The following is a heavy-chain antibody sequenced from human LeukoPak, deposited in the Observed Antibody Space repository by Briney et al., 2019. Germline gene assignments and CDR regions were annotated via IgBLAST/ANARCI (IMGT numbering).Heavy chain of an antibody. CDR3: ARDRGAAARPYYYYYYMDV. CDR1: GGTFSSYA. D-gene: IGHD2-2*01. V-gene: IGHV1-69*05. CDR2: IIPIFGTA. J-gene: IGHJ6*03. Sequence: SVKVSCKASGGTFSSYAISWVRQAPGQGLEWMGGIIPIFGTANYAQKFQGRVTITTDESTSTAYMELSSLRSEDTAVYYCARDRGAAARPYYYYYYMDVWRKGTTATVSS.